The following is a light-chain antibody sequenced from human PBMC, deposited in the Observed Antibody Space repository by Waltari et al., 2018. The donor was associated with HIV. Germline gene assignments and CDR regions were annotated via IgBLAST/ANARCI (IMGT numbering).Light chain of an antibody. CDR2: DVR. J-gene: IGLJ1*01. V-gene: IGLV2-14*01. Sequence: QSALTQPASVSGSPGQSITISCPGTNSDFGSYDFFSWYQQYPGKAPRLIISDVRNRPSGISSRFSGSKYGYTASLTISGLRAEDEADYFCSSWTSSTTLVFGTGTKVTVL. CDR3: SSWTSSTTLV. CDR1: NSDFGSYDF.